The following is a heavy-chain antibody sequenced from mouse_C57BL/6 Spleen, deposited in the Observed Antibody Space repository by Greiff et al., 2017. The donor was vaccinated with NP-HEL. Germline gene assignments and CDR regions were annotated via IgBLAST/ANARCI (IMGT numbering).Heavy chain of an antibody. CDR2: IYPGDGDT. V-gene: IGHV1-80*01. CDR1: GYAFSSYW. D-gene: IGHD2-10*02. CDR3: ARSGYGNDYAMDY. Sequence: QVQLQQSGAELVKPGASVKISCKASGYAFSSYWMNWVKQRPGKGLEWIGQIYPGDGDTNYNGKFKGKATLTADKSSSTAYMQLSSLTSEDSAVYFCARSGYGNDYAMDYWGQGTSVTVSS. J-gene: IGHJ4*01.